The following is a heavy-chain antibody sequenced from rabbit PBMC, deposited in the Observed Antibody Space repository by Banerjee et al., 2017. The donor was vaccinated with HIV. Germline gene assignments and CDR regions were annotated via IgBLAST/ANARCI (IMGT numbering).Heavy chain of an antibody. V-gene: IGHV1S40*01. CDR3: ARNMGYGSIAYADAFDP. D-gene: IGHD5-1*01. J-gene: IGHJ2*01. CDR2: SYAGSSGTS. CDR1: GFSFSTSYY. Sequence: QSLEESGGDLVKLGASLTLTCTASGFSFSTSYYMCWVRQAPGKGLEWIACSYAGSSGTSCYASWAKGRFTISKTSSTTMTLQMASLTAADTATYFCARNMGYGSIAYADAFDPWGQGTLVTVS.